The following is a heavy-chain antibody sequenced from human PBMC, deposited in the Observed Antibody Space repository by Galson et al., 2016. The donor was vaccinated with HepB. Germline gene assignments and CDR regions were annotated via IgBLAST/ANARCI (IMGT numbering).Heavy chain of an antibody. Sequence: SVKVSCKASGYTFDTYDICWVRQAPGQGLEWVGWISTYNGDIKYAQKFQGRVTLTTDTSTTTAYLELRSLRSDDTAVFYCARRLVALDVWGQGTTVTVSS. V-gene: IGHV1-18*01. CDR2: ISTYNGDI. J-gene: IGHJ6*02. CDR3: ARRLVALDV. D-gene: IGHD3-22*01. CDR1: GYTFDTYD.